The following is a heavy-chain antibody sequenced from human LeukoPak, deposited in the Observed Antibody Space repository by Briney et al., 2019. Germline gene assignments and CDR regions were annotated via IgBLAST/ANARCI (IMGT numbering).Heavy chain of an antibody. D-gene: IGHD6-19*01. J-gene: IGHJ4*02. Sequence: GGSLRLSCAASGFTVSSNYMNWVRQAPGKGLEWVAHIKQDGSQEYYVDSVKGRFTISRDNSKNTLYFEMSSLRVEDTAVYYCVKSPGSGWPVWGQGTLLTVSS. CDR3: VKSPGSGWPV. CDR1: GFTVSSNY. CDR2: IKQDGSQE. V-gene: IGHV3-7*01.